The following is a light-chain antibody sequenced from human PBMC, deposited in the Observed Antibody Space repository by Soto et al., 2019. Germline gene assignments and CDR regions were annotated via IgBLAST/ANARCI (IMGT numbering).Light chain of an antibody. CDR1: QSISDT. CDR3: QQYNNWPWT. CDR2: GAS. V-gene: IGKV3-15*01. Sequence: IVMPQSTATLSVSPGGRATLSCRASQSISDTLAWYQQKPGQAPRLLIYGASTRAPGFPARFSGSGSGTDFTLTISSLQSEDFAVYYCQQYNNWPWTFGQGTKVDI. J-gene: IGKJ1*01.